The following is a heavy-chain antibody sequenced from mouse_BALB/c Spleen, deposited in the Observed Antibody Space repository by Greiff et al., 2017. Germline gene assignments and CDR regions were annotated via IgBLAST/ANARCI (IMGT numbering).Heavy chain of an antibody. CDR2: ISSGGST. V-gene: IGHV5-6-5*01. CDR1: GFTFSSYA. CDR3: ASGSPFAY. Sequence: EVHLVESGGGLVKPGGSLKLSCAASGFTFSSYAMSWVRQTPEKRLEWVASISSGGSTYYPDSVKGRFTISRDNARNILYLQMSSLTSEDTAVYYCASGSPFAYWGQGTLVTVSA. J-gene: IGHJ3*01.